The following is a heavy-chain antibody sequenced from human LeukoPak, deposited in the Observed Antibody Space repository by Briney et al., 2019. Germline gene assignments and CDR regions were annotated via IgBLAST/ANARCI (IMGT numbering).Heavy chain of an antibody. J-gene: IGHJ3*02. D-gene: IGHD6-25*01. Sequence: PSETLSLTCTVSGGSISSYYWSWIRQPPGKGLECIGYIYNSGSTDYNPSLKSRVSISVDTSKNQFSLKLSSVTAADTAVYYCARSAIDAFDIWGQGTMVTVSS. CDR3: ARSAIDAFDI. V-gene: IGHV4-59*08. CDR1: GGSISSYY. CDR2: IYNSGST.